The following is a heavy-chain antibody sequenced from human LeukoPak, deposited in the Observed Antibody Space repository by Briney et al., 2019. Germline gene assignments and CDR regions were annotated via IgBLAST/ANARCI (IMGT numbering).Heavy chain of an antibody. V-gene: IGHV3-23*01. Sequence: GGSLRLSCAASGFTFSSYAMSWVRQAPGKGLEWVSAISGSGRSTYYADSVKGRFTISRDNSKNTLYLQMNSLRAEDTAVYYCAKGHYDYVWGSYRYTPSPLDYWGQGSLVTVSS. CDR3: AKGHYDYVWGSYRYTPSPLDY. D-gene: IGHD3-16*02. CDR2: ISGSGRST. CDR1: GFTFSSYA. J-gene: IGHJ4*02.